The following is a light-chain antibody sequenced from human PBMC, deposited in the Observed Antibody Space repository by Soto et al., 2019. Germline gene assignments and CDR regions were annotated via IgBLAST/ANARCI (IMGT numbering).Light chain of an antibody. CDR1: ESISSKS. Sequence: EIVLTQSPGTLSLSPGERATLSCRAIESISSKSLAWYQQKPGQAPRLLIYGTFNRATGIPDRVSGSGSGTDFTLTISRLEPEDFAVYFCQRYGSSPYTFGQGTKLEI. V-gene: IGKV3-20*01. J-gene: IGKJ2*01. CDR2: GTF. CDR3: QRYGSSPYT.